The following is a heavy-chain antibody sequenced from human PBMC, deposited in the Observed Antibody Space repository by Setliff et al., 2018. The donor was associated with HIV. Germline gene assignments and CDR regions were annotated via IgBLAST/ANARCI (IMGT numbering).Heavy chain of an antibody. CDR3: AKTSGWTTIDY. V-gene: IGHV3-30*02. CDR1: GFTFSSYG. CDR2: IRNDGSNK. Sequence: GSLSLSCAASGFTFSSYGMHWFRQAPGKGLECVAFIRNDGSNKYYADSVKGRFTISRDDSKNTVYLQMNSLRAEDTAIYYCAKTSGWTTIDYWGQGTLVTVSS. D-gene: IGHD6-19*01. J-gene: IGHJ4*02.